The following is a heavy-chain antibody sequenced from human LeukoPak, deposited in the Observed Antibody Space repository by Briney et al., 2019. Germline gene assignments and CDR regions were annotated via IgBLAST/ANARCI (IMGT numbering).Heavy chain of an antibody. Sequence: SETLSLTCGVSGGSISSSNWWSWVRQPPREGLEWIGEIYHSGSTNYNPSLRSRVTISVDKSKNQFSLKLSSVTAADTAVYYCARSTGDYYDSMENAFDIWGQGTKVTVSS. CDR1: GGSISSSNW. J-gene: IGHJ3*02. CDR2: IYHSGST. D-gene: IGHD3-22*01. CDR3: ARSTGDYYDSMENAFDI. V-gene: IGHV4-4*02.